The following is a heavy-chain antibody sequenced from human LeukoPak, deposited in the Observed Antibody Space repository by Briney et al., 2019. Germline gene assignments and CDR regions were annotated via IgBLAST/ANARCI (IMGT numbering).Heavy chain of an antibody. Sequence: GGSLRLSCAASGFTFSFYEMSWVRQGPGKGLEWVGFIRSKASGGTTEYAASVKGRFTISRDDSKSVAYLRMNSLKTEDTAVYYCTRDDGTTSTLYWGQGTLVTVSS. CDR2: IRSKASGGTT. D-gene: IGHD2/OR15-2a*01. J-gene: IGHJ4*02. CDR3: TRDDGTTSTLY. CDR1: GFTFSFYE. V-gene: IGHV3-49*04.